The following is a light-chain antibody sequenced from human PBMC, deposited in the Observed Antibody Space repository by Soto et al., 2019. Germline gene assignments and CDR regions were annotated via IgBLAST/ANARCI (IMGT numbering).Light chain of an antibody. Sequence: EIVMTQSPGTLSVSPGESATLSCRASQSVSSNLAWYQQKPGQAPRLLIYGVSTRATGIPARFSGSGSGTEFTLTISSLQSEDSAVYYSQQHNNWPLTFGGGTKVELK. CDR3: QQHNNWPLT. V-gene: IGKV3-15*01. CDR1: QSVSSN. CDR2: GVS. J-gene: IGKJ4*01.